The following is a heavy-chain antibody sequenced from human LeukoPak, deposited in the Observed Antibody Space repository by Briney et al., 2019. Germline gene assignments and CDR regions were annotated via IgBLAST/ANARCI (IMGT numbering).Heavy chain of an antibody. CDR1: GYTFTSYG. Sequence: ASVKVSCKASGYTFTSYGISWVRQAPGQGLEWMGWISAYNGNTKYSQKFQGRVTITRDTSASTAYMELSSLRSEDTAVYYCARVGLRYYYYGMDVWGKGTTVTVSS. CDR2: ISAYNGNT. J-gene: IGHJ6*04. V-gene: IGHV1-18*01. CDR3: ARVGLRYYYYGMDV. D-gene: IGHD3-16*01.